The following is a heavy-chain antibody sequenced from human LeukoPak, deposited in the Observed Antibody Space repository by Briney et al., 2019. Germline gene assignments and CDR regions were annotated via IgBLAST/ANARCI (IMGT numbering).Heavy chain of an antibody. Sequence: GGSLRLSCAASGFTFDDYAMHWVRQTPGKGLEWVSGISWNSGGIGYADSVRGRFTISRDNAKNSLYPQMNSLRAEDTALYYCAKDMEVAASGYFDSWGQGTLVTVSS. D-gene: IGHD6-19*01. CDR2: ISWNSGGI. J-gene: IGHJ4*02. CDR3: AKDMEVAASGYFDS. V-gene: IGHV3-9*01. CDR1: GFTFDDYA.